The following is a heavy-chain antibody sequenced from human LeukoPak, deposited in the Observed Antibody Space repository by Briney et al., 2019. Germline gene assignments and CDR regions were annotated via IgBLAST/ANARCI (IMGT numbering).Heavy chain of an antibody. CDR1: GYTFTSYY. D-gene: IGHD3-22*01. J-gene: IGHJ4*02. V-gene: IGHV1-46*01. Sequence: ASVKVSCKASGYTFTSYYMHWVRQAPGQGLEWMGIINPSGGSTSYAQKFQGRVTMARDMSTSTVYMELSSLRSEDTAVYYCARGGRSRYDSSGYIFDYWGQGTLVTVSS. CDR3: ARGGRSRYDSSGYIFDY. CDR2: INPSGGST.